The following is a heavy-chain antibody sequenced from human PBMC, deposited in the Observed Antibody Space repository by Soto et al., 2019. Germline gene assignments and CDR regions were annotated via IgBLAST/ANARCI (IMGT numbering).Heavy chain of an antibody. D-gene: IGHD2-15*01. CDR3: ATSCGYCSGGSCCNYYYYGMDV. CDR1: GYTLTELS. J-gene: IGHJ6*02. V-gene: IGHV1-24*01. CDR2: FDPEDGET. Sequence: ASVKVSCKVSGYTLTELSMHWVRRAPGKGLEWMGGFDPEDGETIYAQKFQGRVTMTEDTSTDTAYMELSSLRSEDTAVYYCATSCGYCSGGSCCNYYYYGMDVWGQGTTVTVSS.